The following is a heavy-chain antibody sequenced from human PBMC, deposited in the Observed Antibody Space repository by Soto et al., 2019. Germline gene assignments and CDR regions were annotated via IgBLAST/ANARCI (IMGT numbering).Heavy chain of an antibody. CDR3: ARLPYYYDSSGYYYGDYYYYGMDV. D-gene: IGHD3-22*01. V-gene: IGHV5-10-1*01. CDR1: GYSFTSYW. J-gene: IGHJ6*02. CDR2: IDPSDSYT. Sequence: GESLKISGKGSGYSFTSYWISWVRQMPGKGLEWMGRIDPSDSYTNYSPSFQGHVTISADKSISTAYLQWSSLKASDTAMYYCARLPYYYDSSGYYYGDYYYYGMDVWGQGTTVTVSS.